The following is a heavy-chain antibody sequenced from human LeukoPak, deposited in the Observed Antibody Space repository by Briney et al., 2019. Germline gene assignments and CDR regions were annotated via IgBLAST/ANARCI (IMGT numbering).Heavy chain of an antibody. CDR3: AREGTAGTNLNWFDP. CDR1: GGGISSYY. CDR2: ISYSGST. D-gene: IGHD1-1*01. J-gene: IGHJ5*02. Sequence: SETLSLTCTVSGGGISSYYWSWIRQPPGKGLEWIGYISYSGSTNFNPSLKSRVTISVDTSKNQFSLKLSSVTAADTAVYYCAREGTAGTNLNWFDPWGQGTLVTVSS. V-gene: IGHV4-59*01.